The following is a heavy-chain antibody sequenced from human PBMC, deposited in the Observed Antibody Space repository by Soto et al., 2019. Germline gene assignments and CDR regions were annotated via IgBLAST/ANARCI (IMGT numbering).Heavy chain of an antibody. CDR1: GGTFSSYA. Sequence: SVKVSCKASGGTFSSYAISWVRQAPGQGLEWMGGIIPIFGTANYAQMFQGRVTITADESTSTAYMELSSLRSEDTAVYYCAAYDSSGYLDYWGQGTLVTVSS. CDR3: AAYDSSGYLDY. J-gene: IGHJ4*02. CDR2: IIPIFGTA. D-gene: IGHD3-22*01. V-gene: IGHV1-69*13.